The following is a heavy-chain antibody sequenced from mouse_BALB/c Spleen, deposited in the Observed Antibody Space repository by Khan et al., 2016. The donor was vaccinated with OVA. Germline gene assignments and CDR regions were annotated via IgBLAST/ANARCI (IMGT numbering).Heavy chain of an antibody. D-gene: IGHD4-1*01. CDR1: GYTFTNYV. V-gene: IGHV1S136*01. Sequence: VRLQQSGPDLVKPGASVKMSCKASGYTFTNYVIHWVKQKPGQGLEWIGYINPDNDGLRFNEKFKGKATLTSDKSSSTAYLELSSLTSEDSAVYYCAREASNWGVSFAYWGQGTLVTVSA. CDR2: INPDNDGL. J-gene: IGHJ3*01. CDR3: AREASNWGVSFAY.